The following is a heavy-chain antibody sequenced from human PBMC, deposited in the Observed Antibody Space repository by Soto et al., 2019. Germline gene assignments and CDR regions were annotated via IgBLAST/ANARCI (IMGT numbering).Heavy chain of an antibody. CDR2: IYYSGST. Sequence: SETLSLTCTVYGGSISSSSYYWGWIRQPPGKGLEWIGNIYYSGSTNYNPSLKSRVTISVDTSKNQFSLKLSSVTAADTAVYYCARTSNYYDSSGYYSDWFDPWGQGTLVTVSS. CDR3: ARTSNYYDSSGYYSDWFDP. V-gene: IGHV4-39*07. J-gene: IGHJ5*02. CDR1: GGSISSSSYY. D-gene: IGHD3-22*01.